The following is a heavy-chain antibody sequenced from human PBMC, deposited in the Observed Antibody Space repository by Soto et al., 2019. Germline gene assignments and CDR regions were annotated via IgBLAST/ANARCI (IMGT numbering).Heavy chain of an antibody. J-gene: IGHJ3*02. CDR1: GFTFSSYG. V-gene: IGHV3-33*01. D-gene: IGHD5-12*01. Sequence: QVQLVESGGGVVQPGRSLRLSCAASGFTFSSYGMHWVRQAPGKGLEWVAVIWYDGSNKYYADSVKGRFTISRDNSKNTLYLQMNSLRAEDTAVYYCARGDSGYDNDAFDIWGQGTMVTVSS. CDR2: IWYDGSNK. CDR3: ARGDSGYDNDAFDI.